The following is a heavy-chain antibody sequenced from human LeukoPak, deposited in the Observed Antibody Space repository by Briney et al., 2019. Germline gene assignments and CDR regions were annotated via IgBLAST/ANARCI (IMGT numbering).Heavy chain of an antibody. D-gene: IGHD2-8*01. CDR2: IYYTGST. V-gene: IGHV4-39*07. CDR1: GGSIGGHTFY. J-gene: IGHJ4*02. Sequence: SETLSLTCNVSGGSIGGHTFYWDWIRQPPGKGLEWIASIYYTGSTYYNPSVTSRVTISLDMSKNEFFLTMTSVTAADTAVYFCTAEKNGSPHYWGQGTQVTVSS. CDR3: TAEKNGSPHY.